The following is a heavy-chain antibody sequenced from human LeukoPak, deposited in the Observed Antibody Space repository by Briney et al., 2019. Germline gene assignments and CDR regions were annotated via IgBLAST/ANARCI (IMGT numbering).Heavy chain of an antibody. Sequence: PGGSLRLSCAASGFTFSSYTMNWVRQAPGKGLEWVSSISSSGSFIYNADSVKGRFTISRDNAKNSLYLQMNSLRAEDTAVYYCAREPGGYCNITSCSYWGQGTLVTVSS. CDR1: GFTFSSYT. V-gene: IGHV3-21*01. D-gene: IGHD2-2*01. J-gene: IGHJ4*02. CDR3: AREPGGYCNITSCSY. CDR2: ISSSGSFI.